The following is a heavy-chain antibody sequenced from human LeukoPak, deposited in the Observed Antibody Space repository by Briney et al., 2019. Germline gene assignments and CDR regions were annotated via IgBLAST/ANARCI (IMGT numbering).Heavy chain of an antibody. D-gene: IGHD2-2*01. CDR1: GGSISSGGYY. CDR2: IYHSGST. V-gene: IGHV4-30-2*01. J-gene: IGHJ6*03. CDR3: ALGYCSSTSCFYYYMDV. Sequence: SETLSLTCTVSGGSISSGGYYWSWIRQPPGKGLEWIGYIYHSGSTYYNPSLKSRVTISVDRSKNQFSLKLSSVTAADTAVYYCALGYCSSTSCFYYYMDVWGKGTTVTVSS.